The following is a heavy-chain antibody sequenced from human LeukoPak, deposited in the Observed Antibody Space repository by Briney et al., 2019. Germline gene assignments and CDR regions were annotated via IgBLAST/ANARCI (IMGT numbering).Heavy chain of an antibody. CDR1: GGSFRGYY. V-gene: IGHV4-34*01. D-gene: IGHD3-10*01. CDR3: ARELYYYGSDHFDY. CDR2: INHSVST. Sequence: SETLSLTCAVYGGSFRGYYWSWIRQPPGKGLEWIGDINHSVSTNYNPSLKSRVTISVDTSKSQFSLKLSSVPAANTAVYYGARELYYYGSDHFDYWGQGTLVTVSS. J-gene: IGHJ4*02.